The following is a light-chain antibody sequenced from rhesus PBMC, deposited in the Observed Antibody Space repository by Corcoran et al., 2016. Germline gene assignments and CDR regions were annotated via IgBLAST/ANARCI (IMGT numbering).Light chain of an antibody. J-gene: IGKJ2*01. CDR1: QDLNKE. CDR2: AAS. CDR3: LQDYFTPYS. Sequence: DIQMTQSPSSLSAYVGDRVTVTCRASQDLNKELSWYQQKPGKAPTLLIYAASSLQTGVSSRFSGSGSGADYTLTISSLQPEDGATYYCLQDYFTPYSFGQGTKVEIK. V-gene: IGKV1-94*01.